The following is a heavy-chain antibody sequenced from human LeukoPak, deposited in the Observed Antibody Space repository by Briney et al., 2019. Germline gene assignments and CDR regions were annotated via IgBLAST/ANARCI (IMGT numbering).Heavy chain of an antibody. CDR3: AKEQYYDFWSGYSDAFDI. D-gene: IGHD3-3*01. Sequence: GGSLRLSCAASGFTFSSYGMHWVRQAPGKGLEWVAFIRYDGSNKYYADSVKGRFTISRDNSKNTLYLQMNSLRAEDTAVYYCAKEQYYDFWSGYSDAFDIWGQGTMVTVTS. J-gene: IGHJ3*02. CDR2: IRYDGSNK. CDR1: GFTFSSYG. V-gene: IGHV3-30*02.